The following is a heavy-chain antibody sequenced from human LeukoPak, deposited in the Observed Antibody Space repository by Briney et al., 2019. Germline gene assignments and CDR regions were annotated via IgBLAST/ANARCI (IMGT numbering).Heavy chain of an antibody. J-gene: IGHJ5*02. CDR3: WPDSNHNWFDP. Sequence: GGSLRLSCAASGSTFNRFAMHWVRQAPGKGLEWVAVISYDGSDKYYADSVKGRFTISRDNSKNTLYLQMNSLRAEDTAVYYCWPDSNHNWFDPWGQGTLVTVSS. CDR2: ISYDGSDK. D-gene: IGHD4-11*01. CDR1: GSTFNRFA. V-gene: IGHV3-30*03.